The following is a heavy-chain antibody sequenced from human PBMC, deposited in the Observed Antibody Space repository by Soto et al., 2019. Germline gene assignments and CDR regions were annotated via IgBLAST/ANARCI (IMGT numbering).Heavy chain of an antibody. D-gene: IGHD6-13*01. CDR3: ARGSIVAAEYGMDV. CDR2: IWHDGSKK. CDR1: GFSFSSYG. V-gene: IGHV3-33*01. J-gene: IGHJ6*02. Sequence: GGSLRLSCAASGFSFSSYGMHWVRQAPGKGLEWVAVIWHDGSKKYYADSVKGRLIISRDNSKNTLYVQINSLRAEDTAVYFCARGSIVAAEYGMDVWGQGTTVTVSS.